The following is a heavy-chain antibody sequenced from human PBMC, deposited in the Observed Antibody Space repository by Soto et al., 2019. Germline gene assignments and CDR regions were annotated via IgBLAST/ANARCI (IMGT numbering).Heavy chain of an antibody. V-gene: IGHV5-51*01. CDR1: GYTFTHYW. CDR2: IYPGDSAT. J-gene: IGHJ5*02. CDR3: ARKSASGTENWFDP. D-gene: IGHD6-13*01. Sequence: EVQLVQSGAEVKKPGESLKISCQGSGYTFTHYWIGWVRQMPGKGLEWMGIIYPGDSATRYSPSFQGQVTISADRSISTAYLQWSSLKASDTAMYYCARKSASGTENWFDPWGQGTLVTVSS.